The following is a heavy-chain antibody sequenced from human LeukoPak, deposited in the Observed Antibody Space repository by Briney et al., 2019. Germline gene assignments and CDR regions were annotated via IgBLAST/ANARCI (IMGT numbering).Heavy chain of an antibody. V-gene: IGHV4-59*01. CDR3: ARGPTRYYFDY. Sequence: SETLSLTCTVSGGSISSYYWIWIRQPPGKRLEWIGYIYYRGRTNYNPSLKSRVTISVDTSKNQFSLKLSSVTAADTAVYYCARGPTRYYFDYWGQGTPVTVSS. CDR1: GGSISSYY. D-gene: IGHD3-9*01. CDR2: IYYRGRT. J-gene: IGHJ4*02.